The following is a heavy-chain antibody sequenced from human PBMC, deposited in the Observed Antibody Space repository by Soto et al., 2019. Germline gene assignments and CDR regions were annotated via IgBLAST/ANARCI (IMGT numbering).Heavy chain of an antibody. CDR2: IYSGGST. CDR3: ARAGTGSVYADY. V-gene: IGHV3-66*01. D-gene: IGHD3-10*01. CDR1: GFTVSSNY. Sequence: EVQLVESGGGLVQPGESLRLSCAASGFTVSSNYMSWVRQAPGKGLEWVSVIYSGGSTYYADSVKGRFTISRDNSKKTLYLQMNSLGAEDTAVYYCARAGTGSVYADYWGQGTLVTVSS. J-gene: IGHJ4*02.